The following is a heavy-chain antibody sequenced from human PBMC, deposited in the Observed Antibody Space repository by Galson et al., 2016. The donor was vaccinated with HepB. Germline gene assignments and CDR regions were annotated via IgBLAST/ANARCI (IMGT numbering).Heavy chain of an antibody. V-gene: IGHV3-23*01. D-gene: IGHD3-22*01. CDR1: GFTFRTYT. J-gene: IGHJ4*02. Sequence: SLRLSCAASGFTFRTYTMSWVRQAPGKGLEWVSSISGSGATTYYAGSVKGRFTISRDNSKNTLFLQINSLRADDTAVYFCAKGSDYYDSRSLNYWGQGTPVTVSS. CDR2: ISGSGATT. CDR3: AKGSDYYDSRSLNY.